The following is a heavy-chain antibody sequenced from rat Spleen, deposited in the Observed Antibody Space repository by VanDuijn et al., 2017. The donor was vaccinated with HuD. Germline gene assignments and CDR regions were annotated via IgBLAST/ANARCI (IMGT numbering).Heavy chain of an antibody. CDR3: TGDRHSPGVMDA. Sequence: QVQLKESGPGLVQPSQTLSLTCTVSGLSLTSYHVSWIRQPPGKGLEWIAAISSGGNTYCNSVLKSRLSISRDTSKSQVFLKMNSLQTEDTAIYFCTGDRHSPGVMDAWGQGVMVTVSS. V-gene: IGHV2S12*01. CDR2: ISSGGNT. J-gene: IGHJ2*01. D-gene: IGHD1-4*01. CDR1: GLSLTSYH.